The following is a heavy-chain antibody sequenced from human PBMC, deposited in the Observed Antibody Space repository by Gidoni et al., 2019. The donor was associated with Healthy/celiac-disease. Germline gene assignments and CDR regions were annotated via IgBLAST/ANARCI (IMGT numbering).Heavy chain of an antibody. V-gene: IGHV4-34*01. Sequence: QVQLQQWGAGLLKPSETLSLTCAVYGGSFSGYYWSWSRQPPGKGLEWIGEINHSGSTNYNPSLKSRVTIAVDTSKNQFSLKLSSVTAADTAVYYCARGPDDTVTTTWYFDLWGRGTLVTVSS. CDR2: INHSGST. D-gene: IGHD4-17*01. J-gene: IGHJ2*01. CDR1: GGSFSGYY. CDR3: ARGPDDTVTTTWYFDL.